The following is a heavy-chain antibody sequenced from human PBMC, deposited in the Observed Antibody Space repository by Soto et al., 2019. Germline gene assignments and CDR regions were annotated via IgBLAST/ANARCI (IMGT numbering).Heavy chain of an antibody. CDR2: ISAGGSDT. D-gene: IGHD2-2*01. CDR3: ASVPIWCGSSSCYTEGFDY. V-gene: IGHV3-23*01. Sequence: EVQLLDSGGGWVQPGGSLRLSCVASGFVFSDYAMSWVRQAPGKGLEWVSAISAGGSDTYYADSVKGRFTVSRVNSKNALSLQMNTLRAEDTAIYYCASVPIWCGSSSCYTEGFDYWGQGPLVTVSS. J-gene: IGHJ4*02. CDR1: GFVFSDYA.